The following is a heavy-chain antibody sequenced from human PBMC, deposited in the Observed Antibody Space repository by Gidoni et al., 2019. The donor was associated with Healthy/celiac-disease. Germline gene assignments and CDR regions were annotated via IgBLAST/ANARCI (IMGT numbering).Heavy chain of an antibody. Sequence: QVQLVQSGAEVKKTGASVKVSCKASGYTFTSYDINWVRQATGQGLGWMGWMNPNSGNTSYAQKFQGRVTMTRNTSISTAYMELSSLRSEDTAVYYCARGFATRYQDPMDYCGQGTLVTVSS. D-gene: IGHD2-2*01. J-gene: IGHJ4*02. CDR1: GYTFTSYD. CDR2: MNPNSGNT. V-gene: IGHV1-8*01. CDR3: ARGFATRYQDPMDY.